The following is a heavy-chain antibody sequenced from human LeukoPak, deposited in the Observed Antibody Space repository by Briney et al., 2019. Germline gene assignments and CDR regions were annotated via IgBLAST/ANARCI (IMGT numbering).Heavy chain of an antibody. CDR3: AKTRVGIRGVYPTGAFDI. V-gene: IGHV1-2*02. Sequence: ASVNVSCKASGYTFTGYYIHWVRQAPGQGLEWMGWIYPHSGGTDYAQKFQGRVTMTRDTSISTAYMELSRLRSDDTAVYYCAKTRVGIRGVYPTGAFDIWGQGTMVTVSS. CDR1: GYTFTGYY. CDR2: IYPHSGGT. J-gene: IGHJ3*02. D-gene: IGHD3-10*01.